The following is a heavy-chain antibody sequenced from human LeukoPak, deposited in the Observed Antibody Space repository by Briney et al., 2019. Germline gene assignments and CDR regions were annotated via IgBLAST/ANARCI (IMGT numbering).Heavy chain of an antibody. CDR2: MNPSTGNT. J-gene: IGHJ4*02. V-gene: IGHV1-8*01. D-gene: IGHD2-8*02. Sequence: GASVKASCKASGYTFSSYDINWVRQATGQGLEWMGWMNPSTGNTGYAQKFQGRVTMTRDTSTSTAYMELSSLKSEDTAVDYCARLSETPAFYPGGRYLYLAYWGQGAQVTVSS. CDR1: GYTFSSYD. CDR3: ARLSETPAFYPGGRYLYLAY.